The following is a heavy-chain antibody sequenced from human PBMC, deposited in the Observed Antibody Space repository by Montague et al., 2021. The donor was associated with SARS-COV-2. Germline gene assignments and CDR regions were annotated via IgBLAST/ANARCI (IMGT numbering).Heavy chain of an antibody. D-gene: IGHD3-3*01. CDR1: GFSLTTSGEG. V-gene: IGHV2-5*02. CDR2: IYWDDDK. CDR3: AHRLYYNSWSGYYDAYDP. Sequence: PALVKPTQTLTLTCTFSGFSLTTSGEGVAWIRQPPGRALEWLALIYWDDDKRYSPSLESRLTITKDTSKNEVVLTMTNMDPVDTATYYCAHRLYYNSWSGYYDAYDPWGQGTPVTVSS. J-gene: IGHJ3*01.